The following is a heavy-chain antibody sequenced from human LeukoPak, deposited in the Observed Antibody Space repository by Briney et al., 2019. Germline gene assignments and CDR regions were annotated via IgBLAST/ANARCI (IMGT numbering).Heavy chain of an antibody. CDR3: ARAHTTSYGRPDAFDM. CDR1: GGSISSYS. D-gene: IGHD2/OR15-2a*01. Sequence: SETLSLTCIVSGGSISSYSWSWIRQPPGKGLEWIGYIYYIGSTNYNPSLKSRVTISVDTSKNQFSLKLSSMTAADTAIYYCARAHTTSYGRPDAFDMWGQGTMVTVSS. J-gene: IGHJ3*02. V-gene: IGHV4-59*01. CDR2: IYYIGST.